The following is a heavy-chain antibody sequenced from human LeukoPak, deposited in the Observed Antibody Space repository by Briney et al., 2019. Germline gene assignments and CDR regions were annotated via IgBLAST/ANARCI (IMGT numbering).Heavy chain of an antibody. Sequence: PSETLSLTCAVYGGSFSGYYWSWIRQPPGKGLEWIGEINHSGSTNYNPSLKSRVTISVDTSKNQFSLKLSSVTAADTAVYYCARFHKYSSGWLDAFDIWGQGTMVTVSS. J-gene: IGHJ3*02. CDR2: INHSGST. D-gene: IGHD6-19*01. V-gene: IGHV4-34*01. CDR1: GGSFSGYY. CDR3: ARFHKYSSGWLDAFDI.